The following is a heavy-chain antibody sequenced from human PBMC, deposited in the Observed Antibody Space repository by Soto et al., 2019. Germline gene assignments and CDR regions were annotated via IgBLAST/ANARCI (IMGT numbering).Heavy chain of an antibody. CDR3: ATALRHTNYGWSKTFEF. V-gene: IGHV3-15*07. CDR1: GLALTSDW. CDR2: IKSNLDGGTT. J-gene: IGHJ4*02. Sequence: QLVESGGGLVEPGGSLRLSCTASGLALTSDWLSWVRQVPVKGLEWLGLIKSNLDGGTTDYAALLKGRIRISRDDSRNTVYLQMDRLNSEDTAFYYCATALRHTNYGWSKTFEFWGQGTLVTVSS. D-gene: IGHD3-16*01.